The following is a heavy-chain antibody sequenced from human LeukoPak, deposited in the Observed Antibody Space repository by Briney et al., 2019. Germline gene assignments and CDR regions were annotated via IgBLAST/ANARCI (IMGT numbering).Heavy chain of an antibody. Sequence: SETLSLTCTVSGGSISSANYYWGWIRQPPGKGLEWIGSVYNSGSTYYNPSLKSRVIVSLAMSQNQFSLRLTSVTAADTAVYYCARDANSCGGDCYGAFDIWGQGTMVIVSS. CDR1: GGSISSANYY. J-gene: IGHJ3*02. D-gene: IGHD2-21*02. V-gene: IGHV4-39*07. CDR3: ARDANSCGGDCYGAFDI. CDR2: VYNSGST.